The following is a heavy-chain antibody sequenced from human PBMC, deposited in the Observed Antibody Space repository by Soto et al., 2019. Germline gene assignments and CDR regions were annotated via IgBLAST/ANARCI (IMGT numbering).Heavy chain of an antibody. CDR2: ISSSSSYI. V-gene: IGHV3-21*01. CDR3: ARDLYIAVAGDFDY. D-gene: IGHD6-19*01. J-gene: IGHJ4*02. CDR1: GFTFSSYS. Sequence: GGSLRLSCAASGFTFSSYSMNWVRQAPGKGLEWVSSISSSSSYIYYADSVKGRFTISRDHAKNSLYLQMNSLRAEDTAVYYCARDLYIAVAGDFDYWGQGTLVTVSS.